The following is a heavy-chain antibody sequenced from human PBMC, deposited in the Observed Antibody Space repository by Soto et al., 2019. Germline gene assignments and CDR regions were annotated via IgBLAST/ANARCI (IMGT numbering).Heavy chain of an antibody. D-gene: IGHD1-1*01. V-gene: IGHV1-18*04. CDR2: ISPYNGTT. CDR3: ARDGERDTGLNFYYYLHGMDA. Sequence: ASVKVSCKAAGYTFTTYGISWVRQAPGQGLEWMGWISPYNGTTKYAEKFQGEMTMTTDTATSTAYMDLRSLRSDDTAVYYCARDGERDTGLNFYYYLHGMDAWGQGTRVTVSS. CDR1: GYTFTTYG. J-gene: IGHJ6*02.